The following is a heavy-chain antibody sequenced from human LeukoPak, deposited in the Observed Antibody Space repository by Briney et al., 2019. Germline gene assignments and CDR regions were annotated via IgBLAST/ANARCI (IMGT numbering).Heavy chain of an antibody. D-gene: IGHD3-10*01. V-gene: IGHV4-39*01. Sequence: SETLSLTCTVSGGSISSSSDFWGWIRQPPGKGLEWIGTIYYSGSTYYNPSLKSRVTISVDTSKNQFSLKLSSVTAADTAVYYCASLTVWFGELLYFYWGQGTLVTVSS. J-gene: IGHJ4*02. CDR3: ASLTVWFGELLYFY. CDR2: IYYSGST. CDR1: GGSISSSSDF.